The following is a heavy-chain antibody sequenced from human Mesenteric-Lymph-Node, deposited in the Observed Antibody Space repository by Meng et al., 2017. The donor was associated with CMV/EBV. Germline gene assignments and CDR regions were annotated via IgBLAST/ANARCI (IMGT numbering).Heavy chain of an antibody. CDR1: GGSISSTNW. CDR2: IYHSGST. V-gene: IGHV4-4*02. J-gene: IGHJ4*02. CDR3: ARDVRAATSDY. Sequence: LICTVVGGSISSTNWWSWVRQPPGKGLEWIGEIYHSGSTNYNPSLKSRVTLSVDKSKNQLSLKLTSVTAADTAVYYCARDVRAATSDYWGQGTLVTVSS. D-gene: IGHD2-15*01.